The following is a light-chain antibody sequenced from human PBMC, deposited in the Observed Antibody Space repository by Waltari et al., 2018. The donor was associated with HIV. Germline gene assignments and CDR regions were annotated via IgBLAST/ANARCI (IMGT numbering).Light chain of an antibody. CDR1: NSNIGSNH. J-gene: IGLJ2*01. Sequence: SVLAQPPSVSGTPGQGVTISCSGSNSNIGSNHVYWYRQLPGSAPPILIYNNNQRPAGVPDRFSCSKSGTSASLAISGLRSEDEADYYCAAWDDSLSAVVFGGGTKLTVL. CDR2: NNN. V-gene: IGLV1-47*01. CDR3: AAWDDSLSAVV.